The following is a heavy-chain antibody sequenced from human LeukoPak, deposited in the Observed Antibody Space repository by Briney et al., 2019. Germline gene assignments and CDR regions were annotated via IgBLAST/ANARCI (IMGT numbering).Heavy chain of an antibody. CDR2: ISAYNGNT. J-gene: IGHJ4*02. Sequence: GASVKVSCKASGYTXTSYGISGVRQAPGQGLEWMGWISAYNGNTNYAQKLQGRVTMTTDTSTSTAYMELRSLRSDDTAVYYCAREDTMVRGVIHRTYYFDYWGQGTLVTVSS. D-gene: IGHD3-10*01. V-gene: IGHV1-18*01. CDR3: AREDTMVRGVIHRTYYFDY. CDR1: GYTXTSYG.